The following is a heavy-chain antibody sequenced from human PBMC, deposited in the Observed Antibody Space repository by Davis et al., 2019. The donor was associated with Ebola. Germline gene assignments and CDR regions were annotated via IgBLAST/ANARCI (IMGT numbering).Heavy chain of an antibody. CDR2: IYSGGST. CDR1: GFTVSSNY. CDR3: AKVSLLHHFDY. D-gene: IGHD2-2*02. V-gene: IGHV3-53*01. Sequence: GESLKISCAASGFTVSSNYMSWVRQAPGKGLEWVSVIYSGGSTYYADSVKGRFTISRDNSKNTLYLQLNSLRAEDTAVYYCAKVSLLHHFDYWGQGTLVTVSS. J-gene: IGHJ4*02.